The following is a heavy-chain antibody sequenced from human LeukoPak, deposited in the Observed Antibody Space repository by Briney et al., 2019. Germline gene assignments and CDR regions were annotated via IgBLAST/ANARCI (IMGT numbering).Heavy chain of an antibody. D-gene: IGHD3-10*01. V-gene: IGHV3-48*01. CDR3: ARVWFGELA. CDR2: ISSTSSAK. Sequence: PGGPLRLSCAASGFTFSSYAMNWVRQAPGRGLEWVSYISSTSSAKYYADSVEGRFTISRDNAKNSLYLQMNSLRAEDTAVYYCARVWFGELAWGQGTLVTVSS. J-gene: IGHJ4*02. CDR1: GFTFSSYA.